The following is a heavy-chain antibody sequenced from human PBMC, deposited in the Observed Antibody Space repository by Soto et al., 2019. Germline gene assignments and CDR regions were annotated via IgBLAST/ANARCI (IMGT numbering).Heavy chain of an antibody. J-gene: IGHJ4*02. CDR2: INHSGST. D-gene: IGHD2-8*02. V-gene: IGHV4-34*01. CDR3: ARDKITGLFDY. CDR1: GGSFSGYY. Sequence: QVKLQQGGAGLLKPSETLSLTCAVYGGSFSGYYWTWIRQPPGTGLEWIGEINHSGSTNYNPSLKSRVTISVDTSKNQFSLKLTSVTAADTAVYYCARDKITGLFDYWGQGTLVTVSS.